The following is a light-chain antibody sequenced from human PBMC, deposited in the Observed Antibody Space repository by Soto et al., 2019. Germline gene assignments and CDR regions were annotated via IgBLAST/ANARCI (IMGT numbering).Light chain of an antibody. CDR3: QQYNNWPVT. V-gene: IGKV3-15*01. CDR2: GAS. CDR1: QSVSSN. J-gene: IGKJ5*01. Sequence: EIVVTQSPSTLSVSPGERSTLSCRASQSVSSNLAWYQQKPGQAPRFLIYGASARATGIPTRFSGSGSGTEFTLTISSLQSEDFAVYFCQQYNNWPVTFGQGTRLEIK.